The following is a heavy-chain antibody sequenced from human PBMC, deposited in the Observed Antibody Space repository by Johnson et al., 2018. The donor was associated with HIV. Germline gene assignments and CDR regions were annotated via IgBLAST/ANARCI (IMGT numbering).Heavy chain of an antibody. CDR1: GFIFSTC. Sequence: QVQLVESGGGVVQPGRSVRLYCAASGFIFSTCMHWVRQAPGKGLEWVAVIWYDGSNEHYADSVKGRFSISRDDSKNTLYLQMNSLRAEDTAVYYCASGRVGGNDAFDIWGQGTMVTVSS. CDR3: ASGRVGGNDAFDI. D-gene: IGHD2-15*01. J-gene: IGHJ3*02. V-gene: IGHV3-33*01. CDR2: IWYDGSNE.